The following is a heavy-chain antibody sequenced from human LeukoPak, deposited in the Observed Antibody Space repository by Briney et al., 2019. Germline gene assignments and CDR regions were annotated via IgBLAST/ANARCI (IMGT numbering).Heavy chain of an antibody. CDR2: IYTSGST. CDR1: GGSISSYY. V-gene: IGHV4-4*09. D-gene: IGHD3-10*01. CDR3: ARSQEGYYGSGSYSP. Sequence: PSETLSPTCTVSGGSISSYYWSWIRQPPGKGLEWIGYIYTSGSTNYNPSLKSRVTISVDTSKNQFSLKLSSVTAADTAVYYCARSQEGYYGSGSYSPWGQGTLVTVSS. J-gene: IGHJ5*02.